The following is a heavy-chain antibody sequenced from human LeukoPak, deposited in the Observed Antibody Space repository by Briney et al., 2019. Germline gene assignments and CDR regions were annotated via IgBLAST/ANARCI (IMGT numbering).Heavy chain of an antibody. J-gene: IGHJ4*02. V-gene: IGHV1-69*05. D-gene: IGHD3-22*01. CDR2: IIPIFGTA. CDR3: ARTALRGNYDSSGYYYGNIDY. Sequence: ASVKVSCKASGGTFSSYAISWVRQAPGQGLEWIGGIIPIFGTANYAQKFQGRVTITTDESTSTAYMELSSLRSEDTAVYYCARTALRGNYDSSGYYYGNIDYWGQGTLVTVSS. CDR1: GGTFSSYA.